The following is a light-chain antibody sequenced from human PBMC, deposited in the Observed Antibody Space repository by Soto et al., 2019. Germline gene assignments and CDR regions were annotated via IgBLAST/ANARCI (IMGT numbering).Light chain of an antibody. CDR3: QQSYSLPRT. Sequence: DVQLTQSPSSLSASIGDTVSISCRSSQSIATSVNWYQQQTGKPPALLIYGGSALQIGVPHRFSVSGSVTDFTLTITSLQHEDFAIYYCQQSYSLPRTFGQGTKVDLK. V-gene: IGKV1-39*01. CDR1: QSIATS. CDR2: GGS. J-gene: IGKJ1*01.